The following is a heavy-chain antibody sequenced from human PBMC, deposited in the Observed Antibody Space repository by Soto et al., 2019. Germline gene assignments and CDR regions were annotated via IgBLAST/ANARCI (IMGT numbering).Heavy chain of an antibody. V-gene: IGHV3-11*01. CDR1: GFTFSDYY. Sequence: QVQLVESGGDLVKPGGSLRLSCAASGFTFSDYYMSWIRQAPGKGLEWVSYISSSGYTMYYADSVKGRFTISRDNAKTSVYLLMNGLRAEDTAVYYCARMYSSSWYYFDHWGQGALVTVSS. CDR2: ISSSGYTM. CDR3: ARMYSSSWYYFDH. J-gene: IGHJ4*02. D-gene: IGHD6-13*01.